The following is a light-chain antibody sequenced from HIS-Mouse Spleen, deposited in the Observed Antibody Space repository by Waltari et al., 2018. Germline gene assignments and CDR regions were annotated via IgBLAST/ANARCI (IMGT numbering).Light chain of an antibody. CDR2: EDS. J-gene: IGLJ2*01. V-gene: IGLV3-10*01. CDR1: ALPKKY. Sequence: SYELTQPPSVSVSPGQTARITCSGAALPKKYAYWYQQKSGQAPVLVIYEDSKRASGIPEGFSGSSSGKMATLTIMGAQVEDEADDYCYSTDSSGNHRVFGGGTKLTVL. CDR3: YSTDSSGNHRV.